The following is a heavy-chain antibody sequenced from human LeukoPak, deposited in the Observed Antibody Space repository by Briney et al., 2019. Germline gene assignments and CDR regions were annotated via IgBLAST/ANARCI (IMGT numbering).Heavy chain of an antibody. D-gene: IGHD1-26*01. J-gene: IGHJ4*02. V-gene: IGHV3-23*01. Sequence: GGSLRLSCAAFSGFAMSWVRQAPGKGLEWVSAISGSGGSTYYADSVKGRFTISRDNSKNTLYLQMNSLRAEDTAVYYCAKDLGWSELLYFDYWGQGTLVTVSS. CDR2: ISGSGGST. CDR3: AKDLGWSELLYFDY. CDR1: SGFA.